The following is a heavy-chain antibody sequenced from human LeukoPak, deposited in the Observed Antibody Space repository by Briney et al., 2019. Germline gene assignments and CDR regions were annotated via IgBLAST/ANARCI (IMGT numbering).Heavy chain of an antibody. Sequence: SETLSLTCTVSGGSISSSSYYWGWIRQPPGKGLEWIGSIYYSGSTYYNPSLKSRVTISVDTSKNQFSLKLSSVTAADTAVYHCAREPPFDGEPTYFFDYWGQGTLVTVSS. J-gene: IGHJ4*02. CDR1: GGSISSSSYY. V-gene: IGHV4-39*07. CDR3: AREPPFDGEPTYFFDY. D-gene: IGHD1-14*01. CDR2: IYYSGST.